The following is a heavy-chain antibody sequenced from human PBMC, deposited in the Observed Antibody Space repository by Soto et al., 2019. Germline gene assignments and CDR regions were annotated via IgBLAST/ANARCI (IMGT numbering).Heavy chain of an antibody. D-gene: IGHD6-13*01. CDR3: AKSRVAAAGATGYYYYYGMDV. CDR1: GYTFTGYY. CDR2: INPNSGGT. Sequence: ASVKVSCKASGYTFTGYYMHWVRQAPGQGLEWMGWINPNSGGTNYAQKFQGRVTMTRDTSISTAYMELSRLRSDDTAVYYCAKSRVAAAGATGYYYYYGMDVCGQGTTLTVSS. V-gene: IGHV1-2*02. J-gene: IGHJ6*02.